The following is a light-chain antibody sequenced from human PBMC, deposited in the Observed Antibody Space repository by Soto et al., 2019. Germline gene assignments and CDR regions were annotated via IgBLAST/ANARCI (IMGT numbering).Light chain of an antibody. J-gene: IGLJ2*01. CDR3: RSFAGGNNLL. CDR1: SSDVGGYNF. Sequence: QSALTQPPSASGSPGQSVTISCTGTSSDVGGYNFVSWYQQHPGKAPKLLIYEVSKRPSGVPDRFSGSKSDNTASLTVSGLQAEDEAAYYCRSFAGGNNLLFGGGTELTVL. CDR2: EVS. V-gene: IGLV2-8*01.